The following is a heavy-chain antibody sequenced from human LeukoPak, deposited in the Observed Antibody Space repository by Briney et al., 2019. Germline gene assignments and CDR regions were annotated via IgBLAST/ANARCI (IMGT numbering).Heavy chain of an antibody. V-gene: IGHV3-53*05. Sequence: GGSLRLSCAASGFTVSSNYMSWVRQAPGKGLEWVSVLYNGGSTYYADSVKGRFTISRDNSKNTLYLQMNSLRAEDTAVYYCARDVAAARRGTTYYYYGMDVWGQGTTVTVSS. CDR2: LYNGGST. CDR1: GFTVSSNY. D-gene: IGHD6-13*01. J-gene: IGHJ6*02. CDR3: ARDVAAARRGTTYYYYGMDV.